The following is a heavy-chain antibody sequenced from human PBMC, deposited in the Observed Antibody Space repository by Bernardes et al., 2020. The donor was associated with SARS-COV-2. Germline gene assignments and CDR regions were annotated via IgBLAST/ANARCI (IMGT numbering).Heavy chain of an antibody. CDR1: GGSVSSVGYY. CDR2: ISYSGYT. CDR3: ARGKVTTVRGVIDY. D-gene: IGHD3-10*01. V-gene: IGHV4-31*03. J-gene: IGHJ4*02. Sequence: PQSLSCTVSGGSVSSVGYYWGWIRKHPGKGLEWLGYISYSGYTDNNPSLKSRLSISMDTSKNHFSLRLTSVTAADTAVYYCARGKVTTVRGVIDYWGKGTLVTVSS.